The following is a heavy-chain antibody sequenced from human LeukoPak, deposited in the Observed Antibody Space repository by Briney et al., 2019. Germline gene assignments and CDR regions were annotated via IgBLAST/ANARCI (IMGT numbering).Heavy chain of an antibody. J-gene: IGHJ4*02. D-gene: IGHD6-6*01. CDR2: IYGGGDT. CDR1: GFTVSNDY. Sequence: GGSLRLSCAVSGFTVSNDYMSWVRHAPGKGVEWVSVIYGGGDTYYADSVRGRFTISRDNFENTLFLQMDSLRPEDTAVYYCTRLLPSSHHFFDSWGQGTLVTVSS. CDR3: TRLLPSSHHFFDS. V-gene: IGHV3-53*01.